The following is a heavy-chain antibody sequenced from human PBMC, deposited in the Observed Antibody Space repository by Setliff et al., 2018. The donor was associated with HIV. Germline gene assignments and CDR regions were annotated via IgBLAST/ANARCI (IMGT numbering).Heavy chain of an antibody. D-gene: IGHD6-6*01. J-gene: IGHJ4*02. CDR1: GFTLSSHD. Sequence: GGSLRLSCAGSGFTLSSHDMGWIRQAPGKGLEWVSTIDTSGFGTYYADSVKGRFTVSRDNSKNTLYLQMNSLRVDDTAVYYCARVWAMQQVVPGYWGQGALVTVSS. CDR2: IDTSGFGT. CDR3: ARVWAMQQVVPGY. V-gene: IGHV3-23*01.